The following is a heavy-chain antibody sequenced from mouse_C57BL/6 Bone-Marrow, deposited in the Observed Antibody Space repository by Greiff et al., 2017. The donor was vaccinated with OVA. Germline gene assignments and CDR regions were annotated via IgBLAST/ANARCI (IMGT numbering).Heavy chain of an antibody. CDR1: GYAFSSSW. CDR3: ARWNYYYGSTDY. D-gene: IGHD1-1*01. CDR2: IYPGDGDT. Sequence: VKLQESGPELVKPGASVKISCKASGYAFSSSWMNWVKQRPGKGLEWIGRIYPGDGDTDYNGKFKGKATLTADKSSSTAYMQLSSLTSEDSAVYFCARWNYYYGSTDYWGQGTTLTVSS. V-gene: IGHV1-82*01. J-gene: IGHJ2*01.